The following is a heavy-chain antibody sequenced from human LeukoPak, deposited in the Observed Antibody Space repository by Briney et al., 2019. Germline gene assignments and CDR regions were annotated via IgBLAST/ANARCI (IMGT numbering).Heavy chain of an antibody. V-gene: IGHV3-74*01. CDR3: ARSGWPYYFDY. CDR2: IHSDGSST. D-gene: IGHD3-22*01. CDR1: GFTFSSYW. Sequence: GGSLRLSCAASGFTFSSYWMHWVRQAPGKGLVWVSRIHSDGSSTSYADSVRGRFTISRDDAKSTLYLQMNSLRAEDTAVYYCARSGWPYYFDYWGQGTLVSVSS. J-gene: IGHJ4*02.